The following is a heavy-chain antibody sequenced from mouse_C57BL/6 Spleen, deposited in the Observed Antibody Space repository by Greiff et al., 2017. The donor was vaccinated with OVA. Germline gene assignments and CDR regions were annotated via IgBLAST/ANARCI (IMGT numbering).Heavy chain of an antibody. Sequence: EVKLVESGGGLVKPGGSLKLSCAASGFTFSDYGMHWVRQAPEKGLEWVAYISSGSNTIYYADTVKGRFTISRDNAKNTLFLQMTSLRSEYTAMYYCARNSNLDYWGQGTTLTVSS. V-gene: IGHV5-17*01. CDR3: ARNSNLDY. CDR1: GFTFSDYG. D-gene: IGHD2-5*01. J-gene: IGHJ2*01. CDR2: ISSGSNTI.